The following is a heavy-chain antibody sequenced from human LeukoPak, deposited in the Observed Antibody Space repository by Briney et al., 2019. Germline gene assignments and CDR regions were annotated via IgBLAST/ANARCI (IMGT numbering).Heavy chain of an antibody. J-gene: IGHJ6*03. CDR2: IYYSGST. D-gene: IGHD1-1*01. CDR3: ARLDYYYYYFIDV. V-gene: IGHV4-59*11. Sequence: SETLSLNCTVSGGSIGSHYWTWIRQPPGKGLEWIGYIYYSGSTSYNPSLKSRLTMSVDTSKDQFSLELSSVTAADTAVYYCARLDYYYYYFIDVWGKGTTVTVSS. CDR1: GGSIGSHY.